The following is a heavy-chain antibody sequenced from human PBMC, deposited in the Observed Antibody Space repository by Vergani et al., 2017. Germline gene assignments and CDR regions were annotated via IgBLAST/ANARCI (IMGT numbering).Heavy chain of an antibody. Sequence: EVQLVESGGGLVKPGGSLRLSCAASGFTFSSYSMNWVRQAPGKGLEWVSSISSSSSYIYYENSVKGRFTISRDNAKNSLYLQMYSLRAEYTAVYYCARDGTYVSGIYYYYMDVWGKGTTVTVSS. CDR3: ARDGTYVSGIYYYYMDV. CDR2: ISSSSSYI. V-gene: IGHV3-21*01. D-gene: IGHD3-10*01. CDR1: GFTFSSYS. J-gene: IGHJ6*03.